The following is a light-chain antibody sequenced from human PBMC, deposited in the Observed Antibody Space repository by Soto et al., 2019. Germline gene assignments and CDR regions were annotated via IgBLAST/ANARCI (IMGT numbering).Light chain of an antibody. J-gene: IGLJ1*01. CDR2: DVS. CDR3: CSYTTSNTRQIV. CDR1: SSDVVGYNY. Sequence: QFVLTQPASVSWTPGQSITISCTGTSSDVVGYNYVSWYQHHPGKAPKLMIYDVSNRPSGVSNRFSGSKSGNTASLTISGLQPEDEADYYCCSYTTSNTRQIVFGTGTKVTVL. V-gene: IGLV2-14*03.